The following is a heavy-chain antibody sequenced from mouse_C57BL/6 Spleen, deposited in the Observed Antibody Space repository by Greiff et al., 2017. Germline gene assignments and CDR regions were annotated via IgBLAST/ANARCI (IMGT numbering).Heavy chain of an antibody. CDR1: GYTFTSYW. Sequence: QLQQPGAELVRPGTSVKLSCKASGYTFTSYWMHWVKQRPGQGLEWIGVIDPSDSYTNYNQKFKGKATLTVDTSSSTAYMQLSSLTSEDSAVYYCARSYYGSRDYFDYWGQGTTLTVSS. J-gene: IGHJ2*01. CDR3: ARSYYGSRDYFDY. D-gene: IGHD1-1*01. V-gene: IGHV1-59*01. CDR2: IDPSDSYT.